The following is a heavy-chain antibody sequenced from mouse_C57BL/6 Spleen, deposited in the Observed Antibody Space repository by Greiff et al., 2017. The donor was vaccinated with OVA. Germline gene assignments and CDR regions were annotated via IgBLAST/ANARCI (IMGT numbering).Heavy chain of an antibody. Sequence: EVMLVESGGGLVKPGGSLKLSCAASGFTFSSYAMSWVRQTPEKRLEWVATISDGGSYTYYPDNVKGRFTISRDNAKNNLYLQMSHLKSEDTAMYYCARSSTNYVDYGGQGTTLTVSS. D-gene: IGHD1-1*01. J-gene: IGHJ2*01. CDR1: GFTFSSYA. V-gene: IGHV5-4*03. CDR2: ISDGGSYT. CDR3: ARSSTNYVDY.